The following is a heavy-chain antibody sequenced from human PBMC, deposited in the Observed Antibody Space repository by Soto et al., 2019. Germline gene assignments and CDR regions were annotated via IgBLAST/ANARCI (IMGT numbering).Heavy chain of an antibody. D-gene: IGHD6-6*01. V-gene: IGHV1-58*01. Sequence: QMQLVQSGPEVKKPGTSVKVSCKASGFTFTSSAVQWVRQARGQRLEWIGWIVVGRGNTNYAQKFQERVTITRDMSKSTAYMELSSLRPEATAVYYCAADRTVAARPKRYFDYWGQGPLVTVSS. J-gene: IGHJ4*02. CDR1: GFTFTSSA. CDR3: AADRTVAARPKRYFDY. CDR2: IVVGRGNT.